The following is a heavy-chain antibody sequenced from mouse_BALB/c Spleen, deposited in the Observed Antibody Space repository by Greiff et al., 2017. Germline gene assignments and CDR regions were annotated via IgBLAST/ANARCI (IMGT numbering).Heavy chain of an antibody. J-gene: IGHJ1*01. CDR2: INPYNDGT. V-gene: IGHV1-14*01. D-gene: IGHD1-1*01. CDR3: ARDITTVVNWYFDV. CDR1: GYTFTSYV. Sequence: VQLKESGPELVKPGASVKMSCKASGYTFTSYVMHWVKQKPGQGLEWIGYINPYNDGTKYNEKFKGKATLTSDKSSSTAYMELSSLTSEDSAVYYCARDITTVVNWYFDVWGAGTTVTVSS.